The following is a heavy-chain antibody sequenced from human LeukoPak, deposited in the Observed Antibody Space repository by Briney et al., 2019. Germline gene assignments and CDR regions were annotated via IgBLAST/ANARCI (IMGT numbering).Heavy chain of an antibody. CDR1: GGSISSTSCY. Sequence: SETLSLTCSVSGGSISSTSCYWGWIRQPPGKGLEWIGGIYYSGSTYYNPSLKSRVTISVDTSKNQFSLKLSSVTAADTAVYYCARDYGLDAFDIWGQGTMVTVSS. V-gene: IGHV4-39*07. CDR2: IYYSGST. CDR3: ARDYGLDAFDI. D-gene: IGHD3/OR15-3a*01. J-gene: IGHJ3*02.